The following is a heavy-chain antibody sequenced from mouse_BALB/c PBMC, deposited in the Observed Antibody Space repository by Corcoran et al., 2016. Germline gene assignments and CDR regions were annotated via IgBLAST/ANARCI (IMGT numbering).Heavy chain of an antibody. J-gene: IGHJ1*01. D-gene: IGHD4-1*01. V-gene: IGHV14-3*02. CDR3: ANWDWYFDV. CDR2: IDPANGNT. Sequence: EIQLQQSGTVLVKPGASVNLSCTACGFNINDTCMHWVKQRPEQCREWIGRIDPANGNTKFDPKFQGKATITPDTSSNTAYLQLSSLTSEDTAVYYCANWDWYFDVWGAGTTVTVSS. CDR1: GFNINDTC.